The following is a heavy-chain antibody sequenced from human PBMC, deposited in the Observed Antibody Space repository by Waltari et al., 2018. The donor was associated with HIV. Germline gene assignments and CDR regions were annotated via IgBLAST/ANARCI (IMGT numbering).Heavy chain of an antibody. Sequence: QVQLQESGPGLVKPSETLSLTCAVSGSSIGSGYYLGWLRQPPGKGLEWIGSIYHSGSTLYNPSLKSRVTISVDTSKNQFSLKLSSVTAADTAVYYCARDWPYYFDSSGFDWGQGTPVTVSS. CDR2: IYHSGST. CDR1: GSSIGSGYY. J-gene: IGHJ4*02. D-gene: IGHD3-22*01. V-gene: IGHV4-38-2*02. CDR3: ARDWPYYFDSSGFD.